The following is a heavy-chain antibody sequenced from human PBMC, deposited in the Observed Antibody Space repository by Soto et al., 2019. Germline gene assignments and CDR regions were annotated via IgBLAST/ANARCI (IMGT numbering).Heavy chain of an antibody. CDR3: ARGDYSSSSLYYFDY. D-gene: IGHD6-6*01. Sequence: SVKVSCKASGGTFSSYAISWVRQAPGQGLEWMGGIIPIFGTANYAQKFQGRVTITADKSTSTAYMELSSLRSDDTAVYYCARGDYSSSSLYYFDYWGQGTLVTVSS. CDR2: IIPIFGTA. V-gene: IGHV1-69*06. J-gene: IGHJ4*02. CDR1: GGTFSSYA.